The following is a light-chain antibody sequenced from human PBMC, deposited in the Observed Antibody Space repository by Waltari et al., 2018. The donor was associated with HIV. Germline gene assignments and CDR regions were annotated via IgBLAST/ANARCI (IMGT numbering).Light chain of an antibody. Sequence: QSALTQPASVSGSPGQSIDISCAGSDSDIWSYHLLSWFQQHPGKVPKVVIYEGTRRPSDVSDRFSGSRSGTSASLTISGLQAEDEADYFCYTYAGSGTFVFGTGTRVTVL. V-gene: IGLV2-23*01. CDR3: YTYAGSGTFV. J-gene: IGLJ1*01. CDR2: EGT. CDR1: DSDIWSYHL.